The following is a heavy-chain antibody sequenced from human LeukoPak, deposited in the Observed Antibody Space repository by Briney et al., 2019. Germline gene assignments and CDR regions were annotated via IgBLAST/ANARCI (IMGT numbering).Heavy chain of an antibody. CDR2: ISGSGGST. CDR3: ANHVSEEDY. V-gene: IGHV3-23*01. CDR1: GFTFSSYA. Sequence: GGSLRLSCAASGFTFSSYAMSWVRQAPGKGLEWVSAISGSGGSTYYADSVKGRFTISRDNSKNTLYLQMNSRRADDTAVYYCANHVSEEDYWGQGTLVTVSS. D-gene: IGHD2-8*01. J-gene: IGHJ4*02.